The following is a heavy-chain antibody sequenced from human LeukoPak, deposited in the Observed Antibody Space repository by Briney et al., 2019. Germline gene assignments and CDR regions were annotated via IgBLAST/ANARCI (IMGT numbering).Heavy chain of an antibody. D-gene: IGHD6-13*01. Sequence: PGGSLRLSCVASGFTFSSYWMHWVRQDPRKGLMWVSRINTDGSNTNYADSVKGRFTISRDNAKSTLYLQMNSLRADDTAVYYCARGGYTSSWYLYYYMDVWGKGTTVTVSS. J-gene: IGHJ6*03. CDR3: ARGGYTSSWYLYYYMDV. V-gene: IGHV3-74*01. CDR1: GFTFSSYW. CDR2: INTDGSNT.